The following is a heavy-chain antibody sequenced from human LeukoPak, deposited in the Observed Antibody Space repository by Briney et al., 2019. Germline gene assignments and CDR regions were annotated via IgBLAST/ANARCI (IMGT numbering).Heavy chain of an antibody. D-gene: IGHD3-10*01. CDR3: ARESGDYFYYMDV. CDR2: ISTDGRST. J-gene: IGHJ6*03. Sequence: GGSLRLSCAASEFTFSRYFMHWVRQAPGKGLVWVSGISTDGRSTSYADSVKGRFTVSRDNAKNTLYLQMNSLRAEDTAVYYCARESGDYFYYMDVWGKGTTVTVSS. CDR1: EFTFSRYF. V-gene: IGHV3-74*01.